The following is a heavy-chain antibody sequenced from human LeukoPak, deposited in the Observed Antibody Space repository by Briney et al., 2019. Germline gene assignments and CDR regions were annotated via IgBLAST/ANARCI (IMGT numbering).Heavy chain of an antibody. CDR3: ARLLDVAAAGPY. D-gene: IGHD6-13*01. J-gene: IGHJ4*02. V-gene: IGHV5-51*01. CDR2: IYPGDSDT. Sequence: GESLQISCKGSGYSFTSYWIGWVRQLPGKGLEWMGIIYPGDSDTRYSPSFQGQVTISADKSISAAYLQWSSLKASDTAMYYCARLLDVAAAGPYWGQGTLGTVSS. CDR1: GYSFTSYW.